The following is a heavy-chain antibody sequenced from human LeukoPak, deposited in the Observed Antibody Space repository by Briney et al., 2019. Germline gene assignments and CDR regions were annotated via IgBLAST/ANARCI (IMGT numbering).Heavy chain of an antibody. CDR3: ARDLFFAGNDYTNWFDP. CDR2: IYYSGST. D-gene: IGHD4-4*01. V-gene: IGHV4-31*03. J-gene: IGHJ5*02. CDR1: GGSISSGGYY. Sequence: PSETLSLTCTVSGGSISSGGYYWSWIRQHPGKGLEWIGYIYYSGSTYYNPSLKSRVTISVDTSKNQFSLKLSSVTAADTAVYYCARDLFFAGNDYTNWFDPWGQGTLVTVSS.